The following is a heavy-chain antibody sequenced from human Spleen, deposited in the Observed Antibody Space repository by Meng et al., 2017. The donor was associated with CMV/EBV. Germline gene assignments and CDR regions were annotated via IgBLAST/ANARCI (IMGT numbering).Heavy chain of an antibody. CDR1: GFTFSSYW. J-gene: IGHJ3*02. V-gene: IGHV3-21*01. D-gene: IGHD6-13*01. CDR3: AREGTAAADNDAFDI. CDR2: ISSSSSYI. Sequence: GESLKISCAASGFTFSSYWMHWVRQAPGKGLEWVSSISSSSSYIYYADSVKGRFTISRDNAKNSLYLQMNSLRAEDTAVYYCAREGTAAADNDAFDIWGQGTMVTVSS.